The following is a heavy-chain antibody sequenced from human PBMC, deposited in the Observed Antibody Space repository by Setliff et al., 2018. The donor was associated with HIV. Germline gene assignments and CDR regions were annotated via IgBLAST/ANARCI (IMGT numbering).Heavy chain of an antibody. V-gene: IGHV1-46*01. J-gene: IGHJ5*02. CDR1: GYTFTSYY. Sequence: ASVKVSCKASGYTFTSYYIHWVRQAPGQGLEWMGVIHPSGGSTSYAQSFQDRVTMTRDTSTSTVYMELSSLRSEDTAVYYCARVRYCSGGSCYEGEYWFDPWGQGTLVTVS. CDR3: ARVRYCSGGSCYEGEYWFDP. D-gene: IGHD2-15*01. CDR2: IHPSGGST.